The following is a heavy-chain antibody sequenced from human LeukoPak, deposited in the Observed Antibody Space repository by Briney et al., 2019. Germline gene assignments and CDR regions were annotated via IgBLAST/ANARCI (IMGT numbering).Heavy chain of an antibody. CDR2: ISGSGGST. V-gene: IGHV3-23*01. CDR1: GFTFNTYA. CDR3: AKGGSSSWNAFDI. Sequence: GGSLRLSCAASGFTFNTYAMSWVRQAPGKGLEWVSGISGSGGSTYYADSVKGRFTISRDNSKNTLYVQMNCLRAEDTALYYCAKGGSSSWNAFDIWGQGTLVTVSS. J-gene: IGHJ3*02. D-gene: IGHD6-13*01.